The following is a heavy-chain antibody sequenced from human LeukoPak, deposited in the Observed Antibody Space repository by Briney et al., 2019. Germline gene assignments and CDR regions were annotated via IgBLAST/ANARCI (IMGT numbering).Heavy chain of an antibody. CDR3: AGGERGTYYDILTGPEIYYYYYGMDV. J-gene: IGHJ6*02. D-gene: IGHD3-9*01. V-gene: IGHV4-31*03. CDR1: GGSLSSGGYY. Sequence: SETLSLTCTVSGGSLSSGGYYWSWLRQHPGTGLEWIGYIYYSGSTYYNPSLKSRVTISVDTSKNQFSLKLSSVTAADTAVYYCAGGERGTYYDILTGPEIYYYYYGMDVWGQGTTVTVSS. CDR2: IYYSGST.